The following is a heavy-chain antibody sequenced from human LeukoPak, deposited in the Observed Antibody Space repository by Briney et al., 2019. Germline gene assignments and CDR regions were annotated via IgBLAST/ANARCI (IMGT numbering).Heavy chain of an antibody. CDR1: GFTFSSYA. J-gene: IGHJ4*02. D-gene: IGHD2/OR15-2a*01. Sequence: PGGSLRLSCAASGFTFSSYAMHWVRQAPGKGLVWVSRISSDGSNTNYADSVKGRFTISRDNAKNTLYLQMDSLRAEDTAVYYCARVGEYDSFDYWGQGTLVTVSS. CDR3: ARVGEYDSFDY. CDR2: ISSDGSNT. V-gene: IGHV3-74*01.